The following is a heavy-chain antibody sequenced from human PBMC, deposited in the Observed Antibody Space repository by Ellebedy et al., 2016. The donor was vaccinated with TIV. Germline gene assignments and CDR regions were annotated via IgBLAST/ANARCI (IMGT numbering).Heavy chain of an antibody. CDR1: GYTFANYW. J-gene: IGHJ5*02. V-gene: IGHV5-51*01. D-gene: IGHD1-26*01. CDR3: TRRPSAHSRLGKRGFDL. CDR2: IYPGDSDT. Sequence: GESLKISXKASGYTFANYWIAWVRQMPGRGLEWMGIIYPGDSDTRYSPSFEGQVTISADKSINTAYLQWSGLKASDTAIYYCTRRPSAHSRLGKRGFDLWGQGTLVTVSS.